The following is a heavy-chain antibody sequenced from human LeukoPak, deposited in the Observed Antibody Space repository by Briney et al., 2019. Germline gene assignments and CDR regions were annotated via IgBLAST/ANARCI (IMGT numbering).Heavy chain of an antibody. J-gene: IGHJ4*02. V-gene: IGHV1-18*01. CDR2: ISAYNGNT. CDR1: GYTFTSYG. CDR3: ARDGAIYYDSSGYYPRFDY. D-gene: IGHD3-22*01. Sequence: ASVKVSCKASGYTFTSYGISWVRQAPGQGLEWMGWISAYNGNTNYAQKLQGRVTMTTDTSTSTAYMELRSLRSDDTAVYYCARDGAIYYDSSGYYPRFDYWGQGTMVTVSS.